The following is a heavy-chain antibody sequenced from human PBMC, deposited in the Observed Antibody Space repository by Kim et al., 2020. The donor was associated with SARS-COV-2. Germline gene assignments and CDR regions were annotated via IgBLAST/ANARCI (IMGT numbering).Heavy chain of an antibody. CDR3: ARGGIVGELPYFDY. J-gene: IGHJ4*02. D-gene: IGHD1-26*01. CDR2: IYTSGST. V-gene: IGHV4-4*07. Sequence: SETLSLTCTVSGGSISSYYWSWIRQPAGKGLEWIGRIYTSGSTNYNPSLKSRVTMSVDTSKNQFSLKLSSVTAADTAVYYCARGGIVGELPYFDYWGQGTLVTVSS. CDR1: GGSISSYY.